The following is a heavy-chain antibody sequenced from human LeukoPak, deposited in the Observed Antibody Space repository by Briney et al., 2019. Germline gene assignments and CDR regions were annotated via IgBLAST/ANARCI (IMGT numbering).Heavy chain of an antibody. V-gene: IGHV4-39*01. CDR1: GYSISSNSY. D-gene: IGHD3/OR15-3a*01. CDR3: ARQTGSGLFILP. J-gene: IGHJ4*02. CDR2: IYYSGNT. Sequence: SETLSLTCTVSGYSISSNSYWGWIRQPPGKGLEWIGSIYYSGNTYYNASLKSQVSISIDTSKNRFSLKLTSVTAADTAVYYCARQTGSGLFILPGGQGTLVTVSS.